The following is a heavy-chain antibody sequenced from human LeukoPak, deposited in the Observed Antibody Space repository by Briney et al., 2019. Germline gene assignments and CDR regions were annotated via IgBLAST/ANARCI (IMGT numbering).Heavy chain of an antibody. CDR1: GFTFDTYA. D-gene: IGHD6-19*01. J-gene: IGHJ4*02. CDR2: ISGSGGNT. Sequence: GGSLRLSCAASGFTFDTYAMSWVRQAPGKGLEWVSAISGSGGNTYYADSVKGRFTISRDNSKNTLYLQMNSLRAEDTAVYYCAKGNGSGWYGGIDYWGQGTLVTVSS. V-gene: IGHV3-23*01. CDR3: AKGNGSGWYGGIDY.